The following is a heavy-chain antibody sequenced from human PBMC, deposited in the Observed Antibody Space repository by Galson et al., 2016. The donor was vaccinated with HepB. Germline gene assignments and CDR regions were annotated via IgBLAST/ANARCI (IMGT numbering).Heavy chain of an antibody. J-gene: IGHJ3*02. CDR1: GFTVSSTY. D-gene: IGHD2-15*01. Sequence: SLRLSCAASGFTVSSTYMTWVRQAPGKGLEWVSGIYSGGNTYYADSVKGRFTISRDDSKDSLYLQMNSLRPDDTAVYYCAKERGDCSGGTCRYHDASDIWGQGTMVTVSS. V-gene: IGHV3-53*01. CDR2: IYSGGNT. CDR3: AKERGDCSGGTCRYHDASDI.